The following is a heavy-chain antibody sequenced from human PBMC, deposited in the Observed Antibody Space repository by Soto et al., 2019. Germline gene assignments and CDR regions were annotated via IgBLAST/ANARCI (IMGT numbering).Heavy chain of an antibody. CDR1: GGSVSSGSYN. CDR3: ARVVVDIVVVVAATGAWGMDV. V-gene: IGHV4-61*01. Sequence: SETLSLTCTVSGGSVSSGSYNWSWIRQPPGKELEWIGYIYYSGSTNYNPSLKSRVTISVDTSKNQFSLKLSSVTAADTAVYYCARVVVDIVVVVAATGAWGMDVWGQGTTVTVSS. J-gene: IGHJ6*02. CDR2: IYYSGST. D-gene: IGHD2-15*01.